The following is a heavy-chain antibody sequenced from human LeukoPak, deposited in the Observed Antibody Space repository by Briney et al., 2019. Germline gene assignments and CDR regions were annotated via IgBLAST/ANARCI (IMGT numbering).Heavy chain of an antibody. CDR1: GFTLSNYA. CDR3: ANAPGELAAAGEEYYFDY. J-gene: IGHJ4*02. V-gene: IGHV3-23*01. D-gene: IGHD6-13*01. CDR2: ISYIDVET. Sequence: GGSLRLSCAAPGFTLSNYAMNWVRQAPGKGLEWVSGISYIDVETYYADSVKGRFTISSDNSMNTLYLQMNSLRAEDTAVYYCANAPGELAAAGEEYYFDYWGQGTLVTVSS.